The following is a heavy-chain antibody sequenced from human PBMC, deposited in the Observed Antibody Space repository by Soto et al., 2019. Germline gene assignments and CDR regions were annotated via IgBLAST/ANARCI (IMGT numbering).Heavy chain of an antibody. V-gene: IGHV3-74*01. CDR1: GFTFSNYW. CDR3: VRDSHGDY. J-gene: IGHJ4*02. CDR2: IDHDGPT. Sequence: EVQLVESGGGLVQPGGSLRLSCAGSGFTFSNYWMHWVRQAPGKGLEWVSRIDHDGPTDYADSVRGRFTISRDNAENPLYLQMNSLRPEDTAVYYCVRDSHGDYWGQGTLVNVSS.